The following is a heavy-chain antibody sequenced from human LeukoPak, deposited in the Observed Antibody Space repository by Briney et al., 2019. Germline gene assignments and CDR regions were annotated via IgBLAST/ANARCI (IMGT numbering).Heavy chain of an antibody. Sequence: GGSLRLSCAASGVTFNIYSMSCVRQAPGKGLEWVSSITSRGNNTYSQYSVKGGIIISRDNSRNTLYLQMNSLRAEDTAIYYCAKDRPNYYETNGHYYRRDGDYWGQGTLVTVSS. CDR3: AKDRPNYYETNGHYYRRDGDY. J-gene: IGHJ4*02. V-gene: IGHV3-23*05. CDR2: ITSRGNNT. D-gene: IGHD3-22*01. CDR1: GVTFNIYS.